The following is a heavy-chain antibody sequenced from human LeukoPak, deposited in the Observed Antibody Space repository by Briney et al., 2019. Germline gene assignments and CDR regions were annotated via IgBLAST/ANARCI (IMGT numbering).Heavy chain of an antibody. V-gene: IGHV4-31*03. D-gene: IGHD6-13*01. Sequence: SETLSLTCTVSGGSISSSSYYWGWIRQHPGKGLEWIGYIYYSGSTYYNPSLKSRVTISVDTSKNQFSLKLSSVTAADTAVYYCARSAEAAGHLYYFDYWGQGTLVTVSS. CDR3: ARSAEAAGHLYYFDY. CDR1: GGSISSSSYY. J-gene: IGHJ4*02. CDR2: IYYSGST.